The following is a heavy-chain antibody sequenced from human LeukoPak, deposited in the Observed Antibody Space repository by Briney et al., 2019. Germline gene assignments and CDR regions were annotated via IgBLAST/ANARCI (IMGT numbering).Heavy chain of an antibody. CDR2: IYSGGST. CDR3: ARLSWELPDY. Sequence: GGSLRLSCAASGFTFSDYYMSWVRQAPGKGLEWVSVIYSGGSTYYADSVKGRFTISRDNSKNTLYLQMNSLRAEDTAVYYCARLSWELPDYWGQGTLVTVSS. CDR1: GFTFSDYY. D-gene: IGHD1-26*01. V-gene: IGHV3-53*01. J-gene: IGHJ4*02.